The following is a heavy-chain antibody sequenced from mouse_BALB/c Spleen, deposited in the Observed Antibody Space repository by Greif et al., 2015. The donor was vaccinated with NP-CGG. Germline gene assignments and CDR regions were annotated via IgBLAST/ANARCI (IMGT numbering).Heavy chain of an antibody. Sequence: EVKLMESGGGLVKLGGSLKLSCAASGFTFSSYYMSWVRQTPEKRLELVAAINSNGGSTYYPDTVKGRFTISRDNAKNTLYLQMSSLKSEDTALYYCARHKDGYGFAYRGQGTLVTVSA. J-gene: IGHJ3*01. CDR2: INSNGGST. CDR1: GFTFSSYY. D-gene: IGHD1-2*01. V-gene: IGHV5-6-2*01. CDR3: ARHKDGYGFAY.